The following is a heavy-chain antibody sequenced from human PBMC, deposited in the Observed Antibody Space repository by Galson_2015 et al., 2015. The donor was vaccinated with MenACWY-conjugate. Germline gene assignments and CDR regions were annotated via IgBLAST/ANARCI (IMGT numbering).Heavy chain of an antibody. Sequence: SLRLSCAASGFIFSSYSMNWVRQAPGKGLEWVATINYNSGAKYYADSVKGRFTISRDNAKNSLYLQMNGLIDGDTAVYFCASYFRYSSDDGGQGTLAPVSS. CDR1: GFIFSSYS. CDR3: ASYFRYSSDD. CDR2: INYNSGAK. J-gene: IGHJ4*02. V-gene: IGHV3-48*02. D-gene: IGHD6-13*01.